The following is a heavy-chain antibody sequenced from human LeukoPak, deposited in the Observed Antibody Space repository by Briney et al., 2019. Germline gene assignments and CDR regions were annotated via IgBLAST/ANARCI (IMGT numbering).Heavy chain of an antibody. J-gene: IGHJ4*02. CDR1: GFSFSSYS. V-gene: IGHV3-53*01. CDR3: AGSDYKYYFDY. Sequence: GGSLRLSCAASGFSFSSYSMNWVRQAPGKGLEWVSVIYSGGSTYYADSVKGRFTISRDNSKNTLYLQMNSLRAEDTAVYYCAGSDYKYYFDYWGQGTLVTVSS. D-gene: IGHD4-11*01. CDR2: IYSGGST.